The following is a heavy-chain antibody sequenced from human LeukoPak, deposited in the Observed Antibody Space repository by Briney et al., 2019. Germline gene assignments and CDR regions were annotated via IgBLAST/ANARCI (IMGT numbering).Heavy chain of an antibody. V-gene: IGHV1-8*01. CDR1: GYTFTSYD. CDR2: MNPNSGNT. D-gene: IGHD3-22*01. J-gene: IGHJ5*02. Sequence: ASVKVSCKASGYTFTSYDINWVRQATGQGLEWMGWMNPNSGNTGYAQKFQGRVTMTTDTSTSTAYMELRSLRSDDTAVYYCARVGGYYDSSGYYGPNWFDPWGQGTLVTVSS. CDR3: ARVGGYYDSSGYYGPNWFDP.